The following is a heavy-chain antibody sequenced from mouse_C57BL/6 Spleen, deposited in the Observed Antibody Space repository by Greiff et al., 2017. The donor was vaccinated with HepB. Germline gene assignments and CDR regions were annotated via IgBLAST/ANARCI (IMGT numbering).Heavy chain of an antibody. Sequence: EVMLVESGGGLVKPGGSLKLSCAASGFTFSSYAMSWVRQTPEKRLEWVATISDGGSYTYYPDNVKGRFTISRDNAKNNLYLQMSHLKSEDTAMYYCAREYGNYVGWYFDVWGTGTTVTVSS. J-gene: IGHJ1*03. CDR1: GFTFSSYA. D-gene: IGHD2-10*02. V-gene: IGHV5-4*01. CDR2: ISDGGSYT. CDR3: AREYGNYVGWYFDV.